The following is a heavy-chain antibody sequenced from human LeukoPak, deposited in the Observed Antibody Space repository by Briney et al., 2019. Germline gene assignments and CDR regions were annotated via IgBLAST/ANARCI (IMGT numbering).Heavy chain of an antibody. V-gene: IGHV4-39*01. Sequence: WVRQAPGKGLEWIGTIYYSGSTYNPSLKSRVTISVDTSKNQFSLKLSSVTAADSAVYYCASLDLRQSYYVDYWGQGTLVTVSS. CDR3: ASLDLRQSYYVDY. J-gene: IGHJ4*02. D-gene: IGHD3-10*01. CDR2: IYYSGST.